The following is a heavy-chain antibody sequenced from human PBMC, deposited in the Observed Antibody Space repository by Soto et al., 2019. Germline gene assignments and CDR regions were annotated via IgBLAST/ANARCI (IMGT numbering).Heavy chain of an antibody. V-gene: IGHV1-18*04. CDR2: INPYKANT. CDR1: GYTLTDHG. D-gene: IGHD2-15*01. Sequence: QVQLVQSGPEVKKPGASVKVSCKASGYTLTDHGISWVRQAPGQGLEWMGWINPYKANTRYGEKVQGSVTMNTDTSSTVYMELTGLTSDDTAVYYCARDWTSPSFVSSSCPRGGWFDPWGQGTLVTVSS. J-gene: IGHJ5*02. CDR3: ARDWTSPSFVSSSCPRGGWFDP.